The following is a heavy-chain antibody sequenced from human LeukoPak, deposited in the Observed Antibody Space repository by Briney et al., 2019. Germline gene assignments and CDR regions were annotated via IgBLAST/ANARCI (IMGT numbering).Heavy chain of an antibody. Sequence: SETLSLTCTVSGGSISSYYWSWIRQPPGKGLEWIGYIYYSGSTNYNPSLKSRVTISVDTSKNQFSLKLSSVTAADTAVYYCARAEEQQLVIDYWGQGTLVTVSS. V-gene: IGHV4-59*01. D-gene: IGHD6-13*01. J-gene: IGHJ4*02. CDR1: GGSISSYY. CDR3: ARAEEQQLVIDY. CDR2: IYYSGST.